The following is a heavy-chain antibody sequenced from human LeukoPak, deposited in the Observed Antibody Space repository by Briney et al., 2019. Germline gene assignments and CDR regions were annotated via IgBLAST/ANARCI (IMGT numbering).Heavy chain of an antibody. CDR2: INWNGGST. D-gene: IGHD2-8*01. J-gene: IGHJ5*02. CDR3: ARGRVPPYCTNAWCWFDP. V-gene: IGHV3-20*04. Sequence: PGGSLRLSCAASGFTFDDYGMSWVRQAPGKGLEWVSGINWNGGSTGYADSVKGRFTISRDNAKNSLYLQMNSLRAEDTAVYYCARGRVPPYCTNAWCWFDPWGQGTLVTVSS. CDR1: GFTFDDYG.